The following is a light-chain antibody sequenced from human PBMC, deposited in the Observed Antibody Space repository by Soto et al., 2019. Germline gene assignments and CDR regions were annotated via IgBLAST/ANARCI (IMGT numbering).Light chain of an antibody. V-gene: IGKV3-11*01. CDR1: QSVSSH. J-gene: IGKJ1*01. CDR3: QHRANWPWT. CDR2: DIS. Sequence: EIVLTQSPATLSLSPGERGTLSCRASQSVSSHLAWYQQKPGHAPRLLIYDISHRANGIPARFSGSGSGTDFTLTISSLEPEDFALYFCQHRANWPWTFGQGTKVDIK.